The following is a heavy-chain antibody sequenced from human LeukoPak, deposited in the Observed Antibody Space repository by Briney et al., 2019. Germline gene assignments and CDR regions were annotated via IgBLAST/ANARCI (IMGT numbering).Heavy chain of an antibody. CDR2: ISGSGGST. V-gene: IGHV3-23*01. Sequence: GGSLRLSCAASGFTFSSYAMSWVRQAPGKGLEWVSAISGSGGSTYYADSVKGRFTISRDNSKNTLYLQMNSLRAEDTAVYYCAKVSRPQLPRGYYFDYWGQGTLVTVSS. CDR1: GFTFSSYA. CDR3: AKVSRPQLPRGYYFDY. D-gene: IGHD2-2*01. J-gene: IGHJ4*02.